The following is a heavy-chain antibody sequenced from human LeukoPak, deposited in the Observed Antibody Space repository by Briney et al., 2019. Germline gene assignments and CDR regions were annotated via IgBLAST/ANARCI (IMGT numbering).Heavy chain of an antibody. CDR2: IYYSGRT. Sequence: PSETLSLTCTVSGGSISSSSYYWGWIRQPPGKGQEWIGSIYYSGRTYYNPSLKSRVTISVDTSKNQFSLKLSSVTAADTAVYYCARRGRHYDFWSGYYKRKGYFDYWGQGTLVTVSS. V-gene: IGHV4-39*01. J-gene: IGHJ4*02. CDR3: ARRGRHYDFWSGYYKRKGYFDY. CDR1: GGSISSSSYY. D-gene: IGHD3-3*01.